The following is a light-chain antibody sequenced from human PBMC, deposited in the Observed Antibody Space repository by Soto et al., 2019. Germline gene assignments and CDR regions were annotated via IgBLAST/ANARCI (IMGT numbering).Light chain of an antibody. V-gene: IGKV3-20*01. CDR3: QQYGRSPLIT. J-gene: IGKJ5*01. Sequence: EIVLTQSPGTLSLSPGERATLSCRASQSVSSSYLAWYQQKPGQAPRLLIYGASSRATVIPDRFSGSGSGTDFTLTISRLEPEDFALYYCQQYGRSPLITSGQGTRLESK. CDR2: GAS. CDR1: QSVSSSY.